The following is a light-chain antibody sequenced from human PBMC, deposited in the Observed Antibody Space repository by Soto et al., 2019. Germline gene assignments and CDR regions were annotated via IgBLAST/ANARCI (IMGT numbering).Light chain of an antibody. CDR3: LLDFGYFWA. Sequence: AIQLTQSPSSLSASVGDRVTITCRASQAIRTALGWYQQKPGKVPKLLIYAASTLQSGVPSRFRGSESGTDFTLTISSLQPEDFATYYCLLDFGYFWAFGQGTKVEI. V-gene: IGKV1-6*01. J-gene: IGKJ1*01. CDR2: AAS. CDR1: QAIRTA.